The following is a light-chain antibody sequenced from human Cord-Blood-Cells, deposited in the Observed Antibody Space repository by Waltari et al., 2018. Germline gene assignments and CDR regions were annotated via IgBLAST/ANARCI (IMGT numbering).Light chain of an antibody. CDR2: DAS. CDR3: QQRSNWYT. J-gene: IGKJ2*01. V-gene: IGKV3-11*01. Sequence: EIVLTQSPATLSLSPGERATLSCRASQSVSSYLACYQQRSGQAPRLLIYDASNRATGIPARFSGSGSGTDFTLTISSLEPEDFAVYYGQQRSNWYTFGQGTKLEIK. CDR1: QSVSSY.